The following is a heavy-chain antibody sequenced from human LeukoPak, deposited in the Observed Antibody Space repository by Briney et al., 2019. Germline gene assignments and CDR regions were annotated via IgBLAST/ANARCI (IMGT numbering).Heavy chain of an antibody. CDR3: ARDDIVVVNAGGWFDP. V-gene: IGHV4-39*02. CDR1: GGSISSSSYY. J-gene: IGHJ5*02. CDR2: IYYSGIT. D-gene: IGHD2-21*01. Sequence: SETLSLTCTVSGGSISSSSYYWGWIRQPPGKGLEWIGSIYYSGITYYKPSLKSRVTLSVDTSKNQFSLKLSSVTAADTAVYYCARDDIVVVNAGGWFDPWGQGTLVTVSS.